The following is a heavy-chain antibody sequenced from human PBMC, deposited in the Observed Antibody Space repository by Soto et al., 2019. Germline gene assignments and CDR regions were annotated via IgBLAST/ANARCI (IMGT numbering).Heavy chain of an antibody. V-gene: IGHV3-23*01. CDR1: GFTFSSYA. Sequence: LRLSCAASGFTFSSYAMSWVRQAPGKGLEWVSAISGSGGSTYYADSVKGRFTISRDNSKNTLYLQMNSLRAEDTAVYYCAKDIIVLMVYAIPSLDYWGQGTLVTVSS. J-gene: IGHJ4*02. CDR2: ISGSGGST. D-gene: IGHD2-8*01. CDR3: AKDIIVLMVYAIPSLDY.